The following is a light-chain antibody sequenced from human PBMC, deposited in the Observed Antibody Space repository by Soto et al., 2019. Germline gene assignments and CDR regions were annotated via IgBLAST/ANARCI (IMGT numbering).Light chain of an antibody. Sequence: DIQMTHSPSSLSASVGDRVTITCRASQSISSYLNWYQQKPGKAPKLLIYAASSLQSGVPSRFSGSGSGTDFTLTISSLQPEDFATYYCQQSYSTPRVTFGQRRRLEIK. CDR1: QSISSY. CDR2: AAS. CDR3: QQSYSTPRVT. J-gene: IGKJ5*01. V-gene: IGKV1-39*01.